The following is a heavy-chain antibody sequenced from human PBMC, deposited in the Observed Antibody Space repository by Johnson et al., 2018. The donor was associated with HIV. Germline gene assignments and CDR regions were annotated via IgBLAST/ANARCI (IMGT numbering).Heavy chain of an antibody. CDR1: GFTFDDYG. V-gene: IGHV3-20*04. J-gene: IGHJ3*02. D-gene: IGHD5-24*01. CDR2: INWSGGRT. Sequence: GGGVVRPGGSLRLSCAASGFTFDDYGMSWVRQAPGKGLEWVSGINWSGGRTDYADSVKGRFTISRDNAKNTLYLQLNSLRAEDTAVYYCARDSGWIQLDAFDIWGQGKMVTVSS. CDR3: ARDSGWIQLDAFDI.